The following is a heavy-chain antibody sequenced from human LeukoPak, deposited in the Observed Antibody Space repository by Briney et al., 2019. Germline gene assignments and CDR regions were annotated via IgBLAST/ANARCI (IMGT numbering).Heavy chain of an antibody. CDR3: ARDGRYGGFVDY. Sequence: GGSLRLSCAASGFTFQDFAMHWIRQAPGKGLEGVSYISSSGSTIYYADSVKGRFTISRDNAKNSLYLQMNSLRAEDTAVYYCARDGRYGGFVDYWGQGTLVTVSS. CDR1: GFTFQDFA. J-gene: IGHJ4*02. V-gene: IGHV3-11*01. D-gene: IGHD3-9*01. CDR2: ISSSGSTI.